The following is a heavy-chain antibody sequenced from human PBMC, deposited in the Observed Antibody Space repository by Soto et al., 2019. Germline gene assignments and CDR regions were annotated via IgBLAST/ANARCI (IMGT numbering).Heavy chain of an antibody. CDR3: ARDGDSDCSSTSCYMAYYYYGMDV. V-gene: IGHV1-2*02. CDR2: INPNSGGT. Sequence: ASVKVSCKASGYTFTGYYMHWVGQAPGQGLEWMGWINPNSGGTNYAQKFQGRVTMTRDTSISTAYMELSRLRSDDTAVYYCARDGDSDCSSTSCYMAYYYYGMDVWGQGTTVTVSS. D-gene: IGHD2-2*02. CDR1: GYTFTGYY. J-gene: IGHJ6*02.